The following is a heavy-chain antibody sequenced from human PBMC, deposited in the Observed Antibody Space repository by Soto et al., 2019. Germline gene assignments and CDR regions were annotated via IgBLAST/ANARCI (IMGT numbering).Heavy chain of an antibody. V-gene: IGHV3-21*01. CDR2: ISSRSDI. D-gene: IGHD2-2*02. CDR3: AREYTAWPLAYGLDV. CDR1: GFTFSTYS. Sequence: PGGSLRLSCVGSGFTFSTYSINWVRQAPGKGLEWVSSISSRSDIYYADSVKGRFTISRDNAKNSVSLQMNSLRAEDTAVYYCAREYTAWPLAYGLDVWGQGTTVTDSS. J-gene: IGHJ6*02.